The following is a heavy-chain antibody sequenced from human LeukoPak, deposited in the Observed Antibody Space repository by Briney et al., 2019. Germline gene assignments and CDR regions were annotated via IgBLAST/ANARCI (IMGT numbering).Heavy chain of an antibody. CDR1: GFSFSADW. CDR2: INPAGSET. Sequence: AGGSLRLSCAASGFSFSADWMTWVRQAPGTGLEWVANINPAGSETYYVDPVKGRFSISRDNAKNLVYLQMTSLRAEDTAVYHCARFGYVAAVDVWGQGTPVTVSS. D-gene: IGHD2-15*01. V-gene: IGHV3-7*01. CDR3: ARFGYVAAVDV. J-gene: IGHJ6*01.